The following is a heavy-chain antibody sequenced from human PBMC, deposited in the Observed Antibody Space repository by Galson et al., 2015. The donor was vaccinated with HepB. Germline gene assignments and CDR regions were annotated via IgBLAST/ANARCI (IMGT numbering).Heavy chain of an antibody. J-gene: IGHJ5*02. CDR2: IYYSGST. CDR3: ARSGLGYCTNGVCSGWFDP. D-gene: IGHD2-8*01. Sequence: TLSLTCTVSGGSISSGGYYWSWIRQHPGKGLEWIGYIYYSGSTYYNPSFKSRVTISVDTSKNQFSLKLSSVTAADTAVYYCARSGLGYCTNGVCSGWFDPWGQGTPVTVSS. V-gene: IGHV4-31*03. CDR1: GGSISSGGYY.